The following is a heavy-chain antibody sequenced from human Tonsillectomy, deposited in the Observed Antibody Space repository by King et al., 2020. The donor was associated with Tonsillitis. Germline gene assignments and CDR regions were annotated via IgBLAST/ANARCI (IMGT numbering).Heavy chain of an antibody. V-gene: IGHV5-51*01. Sequence: QLVQSGAEVKKSGESLNISCKCSGSSFTIYWIGLVRQMPGKGLECMVIINPADSDTRYSPSFQCQVVISADKSISTAYLHWNSLKASDTAMYYCARQGSAVVIDYWGQGTLVTVSS. CDR1: GSSFTIYW. CDR2: INPADSDT. D-gene: IGHD2-21*01. J-gene: IGHJ4*02. CDR3: ARQGSAVVIDY.